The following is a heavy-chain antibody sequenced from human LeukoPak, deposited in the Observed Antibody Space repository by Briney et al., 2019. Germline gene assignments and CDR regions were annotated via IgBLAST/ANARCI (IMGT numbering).Heavy chain of an antibody. J-gene: IGHJ6*02. Sequence: SETLSLTCTVSGGSISSYYWSWIRQPPGKGLEWIGYIYYSGSTNYNPSLKSRVTISVDTSKNQFSLKLSSVTAADTAVYYCASQTHYDYVWGSQRLYYYYYGMDVWGQGTTVTVSS. CDR2: IYYSGST. CDR1: GGSISSYY. D-gene: IGHD3-16*01. V-gene: IGHV4-59*01. CDR3: ASQTHYDYVWGSQRLYYYYYGMDV.